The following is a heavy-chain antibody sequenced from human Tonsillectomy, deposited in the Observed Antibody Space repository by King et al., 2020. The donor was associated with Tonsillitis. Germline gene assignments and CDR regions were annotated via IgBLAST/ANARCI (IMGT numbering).Heavy chain of an antibody. Sequence: LQLQESGPGLVKPSETLSLTCTVSGGSIINYYWNWIRQSPGTGLEWIGYIHYTGNTKYNPSLKSRVTISRDTSKNQFSLRLSSVTAADTAVYYCARDYCNGTTCFPFDLWGRGTLVTVSS. V-gene: IGHV4-59*01. CDR3: ARDYCNGTTCFPFDL. CDR1: GGSIINYY. J-gene: IGHJ2*01. CDR2: IHYTGNT. D-gene: IGHD2/OR15-2a*01.